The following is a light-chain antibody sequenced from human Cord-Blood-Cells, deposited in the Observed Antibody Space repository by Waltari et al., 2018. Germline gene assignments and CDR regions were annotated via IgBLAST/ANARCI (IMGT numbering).Light chain of an antibody. CDR3: QQYDNLLIFT. CDR1: QDISNY. J-gene: IGKJ3*01. Sequence: DIQMTQSPSSLSASVGDRVTITCQASQDISNYLNWYQQKPGKAPKILIYDASKLETGVPSRFSGSGSGTDFTFTISSLQPEDIATYYCQQYDNLLIFTFGPGTKVDIK. CDR2: DAS. V-gene: IGKV1-33*01.